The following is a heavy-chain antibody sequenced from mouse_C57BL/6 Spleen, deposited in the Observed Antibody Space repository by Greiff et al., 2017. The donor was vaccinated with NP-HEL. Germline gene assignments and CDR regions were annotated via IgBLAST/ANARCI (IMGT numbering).Heavy chain of an antibody. J-gene: IGHJ2*01. V-gene: IGHV5-6*01. CDR3: ARHDGSPLDY. CDR1: GFTFSSYG. CDR2: ISSGGSYT. Sequence: EVKLQESGGDLVKPGGSLKLSCAASGFTFSSYGMSWVRQTPDKRLEWVATISSGGSYTYYPDSVKGRFTISRDNAKNTLYLQMSSLKSEDTAMYYCARHDGSPLDYWGQGTTLTVSS. D-gene: IGHD2-3*01.